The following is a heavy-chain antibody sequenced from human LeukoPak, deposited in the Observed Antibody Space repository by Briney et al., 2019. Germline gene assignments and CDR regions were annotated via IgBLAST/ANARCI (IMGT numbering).Heavy chain of an antibody. D-gene: IGHD6-13*01. Sequence: PSETLSLTCAVSGGSISSSSYNWGWIRQPPGKGLEWIGSIYYSGSTYYNPSLKSRVTISVDTSKNQFSLKLSSVTAADTAVYYCARVHSSSWYIATSAFDIWGQGTMVTVSS. CDR2: IYYSGST. V-gene: IGHV4-39*07. CDR1: GGSISSSSYN. CDR3: ARVHSSSWYIATSAFDI. J-gene: IGHJ3*02.